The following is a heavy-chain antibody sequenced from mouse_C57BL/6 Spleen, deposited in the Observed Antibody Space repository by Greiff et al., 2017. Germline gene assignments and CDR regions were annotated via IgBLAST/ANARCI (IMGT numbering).Heavy chain of an antibody. V-gene: IGHV5-6*01. Sequence: EVMLVESGGDLVKPGGSLKLSCAASGFTFSSYGMSWVRQTPDKRLEWVATISSGGSYTYSPDSVTGRFTISRDNAKNTLYLHMSSLKSEDTAMYYCARQGNYYFDYWGQGTTLTVSS. D-gene: IGHD2-1*01. CDR2: ISSGGSYT. CDR3: ARQGNYYFDY. CDR1: GFTFSSYG. J-gene: IGHJ2*01.